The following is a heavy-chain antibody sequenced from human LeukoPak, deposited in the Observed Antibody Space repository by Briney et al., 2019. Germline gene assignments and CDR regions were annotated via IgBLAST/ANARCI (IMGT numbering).Heavy chain of an antibody. D-gene: IGHD2-15*01. J-gene: IGHJ5*02. Sequence: GGSLRLSCAASGFTFSSYAMSWVRQAPGKGLEWVSAISGSGGSTYYADSVKGRFTISRDNSKNTLYLQMNSLRAEDTAVYYCAKEPYCSGGSCYRTDWFDPWGQGTLVTVSS. CDR3: AKEPYCSGGSCYRTDWFDP. CDR2: ISGSGGST. V-gene: IGHV3-23*01. CDR1: GFTFSSYA.